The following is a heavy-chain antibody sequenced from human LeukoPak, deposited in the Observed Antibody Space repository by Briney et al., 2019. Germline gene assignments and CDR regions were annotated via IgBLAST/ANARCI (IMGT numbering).Heavy chain of an antibody. V-gene: IGHV3-7*01. CDR2: IKQDGSKQ. D-gene: IGHD6-13*01. CDR3: ARGVIVAPGTDY. Sequence: HPGGSLRLSCAASGFTFSSYWMTWVRQAPGKGLEWVANIKQDGSKQYYVNSVKGRFTISRGNAKNSLYLQINSLRVEDTAVYYCARGVIVAPGTDYWGQGTLVIVSS. CDR1: GFTFSSYW. J-gene: IGHJ4*02.